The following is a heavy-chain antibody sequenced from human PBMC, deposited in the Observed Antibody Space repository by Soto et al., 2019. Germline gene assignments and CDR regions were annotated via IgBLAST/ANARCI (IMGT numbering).Heavy chain of an antibody. D-gene: IGHD3-10*01. CDR2: ISADGVNK. Sequence: LVESGGGVVQPGTPLRLSCAASGITPSRYGMHWVRQAPGKGLEWVAVISADGVNKYYAQSVKGRFTISRDNSRNTVYLQLRGLTLEDTAVYYCAKDQRMYYYGSCSDHWGQGILVTVSS. J-gene: IGHJ4*02. CDR3: AKDQRMYYYGSCSDH. V-gene: IGHV3-30*18. CDR1: GITPSRYG.